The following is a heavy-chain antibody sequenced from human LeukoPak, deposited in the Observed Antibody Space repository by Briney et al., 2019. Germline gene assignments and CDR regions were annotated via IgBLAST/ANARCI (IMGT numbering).Heavy chain of an antibody. D-gene: IGHD3-10*01. CDR3: ARDTGRYYGSGSYYTRFDP. J-gene: IGHJ5*02. Sequence: SETLSLTCTVSGGSISSSSYYWGWIRQPPGKGLEWIGSIYYSGSTYYNPSLKSRVTISVDTSKNQFSLKLSSVTAADTAVYYCARDTGRYYGSGSYYTRFDPWGQGTLVTVSS. CDR2: IYYSGST. CDR1: GGSISSSSYY. V-gene: IGHV4-39*07.